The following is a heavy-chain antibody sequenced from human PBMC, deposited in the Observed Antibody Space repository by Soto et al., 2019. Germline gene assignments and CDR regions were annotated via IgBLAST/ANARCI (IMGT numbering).Heavy chain of an antibody. D-gene: IGHD1-1*01. J-gene: IGHJ2*01. Sequence: GGSLRLSCAASGFTFSSYGMHWVRQAPGKGLEWVAVISYDGSNKYYADSVKGRFTISRDNSKNTLYLQMNSLRAEDTAVYYCAKDEGTGGFDLWGSGTLVTVSS. CDR2: ISYDGSNK. CDR1: GFTFSSYG. CDR3: AKDEGTGGFDL. V-gene: IGHV3-30*18.